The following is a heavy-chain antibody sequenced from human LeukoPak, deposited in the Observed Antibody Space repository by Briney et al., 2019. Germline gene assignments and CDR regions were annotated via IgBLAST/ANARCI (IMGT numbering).Heavy chain of an antibody. CDR3: ARGGSGSYWYYAMDV. J-gene: IGHJ6*02. CDR1: GYTFTMYY. Sequence: ASVKVSFKSSGYTFTMYYMHWVRQAPGQGREWMGIINPSGGSTDYAQKFQGRVTITRDMSTSTVYIELSSLGSEDTAVYYCARGGSGSYWYYAMDVWGQGTTVTVSS. V-gene: IGHV1-46*01. D-gene: IGHD3-10*01. CDR2: INPSGGST.